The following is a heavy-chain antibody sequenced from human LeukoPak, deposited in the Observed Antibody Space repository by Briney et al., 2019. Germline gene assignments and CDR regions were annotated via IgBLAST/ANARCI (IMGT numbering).Heavy chain of an antibody. Sequence: GGSLRLSCAASGLTVSSNYMSWVRQAPGKGLEWVSVICSGGSTYYADSVKGRFTISRDNSKNTLYLQMNSLRAEDTAVYYCARGGGKMATIFDYWGQGTLVTVSS. D-gene: IGHD5-24*01. CDR3: ARGGGKMATIFDY. V-gene: IGHV3-53*01. CDR1: GLTVSSNY. J-gene: IGHJ4*02. CDR2: ICSGGST.